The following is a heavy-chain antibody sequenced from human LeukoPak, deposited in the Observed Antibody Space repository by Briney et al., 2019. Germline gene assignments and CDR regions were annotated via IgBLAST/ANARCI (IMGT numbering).Heavy chain of an antibody. V-gene: IGHV4-39*01. CDR1: GGSISTSSNS. CDR2: IYHSGST. J-gene: IGHJ4*02. Sequence: SETLSLTCTVPGGSISTSSNSWAWIRQPPGKGLEWIGTIYHSGSTYYNASLKSRVTISVDTSKNPFSLRLSSVTAADTAVYYCARRDTSGGSFDYWGQGTLVTVSS. D-gene: IGHD2-15*01. CDR3: ARRDTSGGSFDY.